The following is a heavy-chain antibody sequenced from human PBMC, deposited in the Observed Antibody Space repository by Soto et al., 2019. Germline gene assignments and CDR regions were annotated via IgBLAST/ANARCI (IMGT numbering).Heavy chain of an antibody. J-gene: IGHJ5*02. CDR1: GFTFSSYS. CDR3: ARGDWFDP. CDR2: ISSSSNYI. V-gene: IGHV3-21*01. Sequence: EVQLVESGGGRVKPGGSLRLSCAASGFTFSSYSMNWVRQAPGKGLEWVSSISSSSNYIYYADSVRGRFTISRDSANNSLSLQMNSLRAEDTAVYYCARGDWFDPWGQGTLVTVSS.